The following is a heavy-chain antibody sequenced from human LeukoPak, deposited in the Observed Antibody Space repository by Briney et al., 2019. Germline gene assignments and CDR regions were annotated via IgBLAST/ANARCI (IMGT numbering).Heavy chain of an antibody. V-gene: IGHV1-69*01. CDR2: IIAISGTA. D-gene: IGHD4-17*01. Sequence: SVKVSCKASGGTFSSYAISWVRQAPGQGLEWMGGIIAISGTANYAQKFQGRVTITADESTSTAYMELSSLKSEDTAVYYCARDPGYGDSRFDYWGQGNLGTVSS. CDR1: GGTFSSYA. J-gene: IGHJ4*02. CDR3: ARDPGYGDSRFDY.